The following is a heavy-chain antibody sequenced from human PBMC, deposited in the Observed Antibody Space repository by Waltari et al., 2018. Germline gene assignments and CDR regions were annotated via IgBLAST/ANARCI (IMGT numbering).Heavy chain of an antibody. J-gene: IGHJ4*02. CDR1: GGSISRGSYY. Sequence: QVQLQESGPGLVKPSETLSLACSVSGGSISRGSYYWSWVRQPAGKGLEWIGYLYTSGNTNYNPSLMGRVTISVDTSKNQFSLKLSSVTAADTAVYYCARVPSGDLVDSWGQGTLVTVSS. V-gene: IGHV4-61*09. CDR2: LYTSGNT. D-gene: IGHD3-10*01. CDR3: ARVPSGDLVDS.